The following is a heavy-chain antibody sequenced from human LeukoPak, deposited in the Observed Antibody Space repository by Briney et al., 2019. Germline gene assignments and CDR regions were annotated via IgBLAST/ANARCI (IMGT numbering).Heavy chain of an antibody. D-gene: IGHD3-3*01. V-gene: IGHV3-23*01. CDR3: AKGKGFLRYYYYMDV. J-gene: IGHJ6*03. Sequence: GGSLRLSYAASGFTFSSYAMSWVRQAPGKGLEWVSAISGSGGSTYYADSVKGRFTISRDNSKNTLYLQMNSLRAEDTAVYYCAKGKGFLRYYYYMDVWGKGTTVTVSS. CDR1: GFTFSSYA. CDR2: ISGSGGST.